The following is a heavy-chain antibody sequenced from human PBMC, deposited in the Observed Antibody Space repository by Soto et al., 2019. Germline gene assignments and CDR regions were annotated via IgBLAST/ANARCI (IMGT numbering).Heavy chain of an antibody. Sequence: EVVLLESGGGPVQPGGSLRLSCAASGFTFSSYAMSWVRQAPGKGLECVSIISGTGDITYFTDSVKGRFTISRDNSKNTLYLQMNSLRAEDTAAYFCAKDLSSNGGNTNGYFHYWGRGTLVTVAS. CDR1: GFTFSSYA. V-gene: IGHV3-23*01. J-gene: IGHJ4*02. CDR2: ISGTGDIT. D-gene: IGHD2-2*01. CDR3: AKDLSSNGGNTNGYFHY.